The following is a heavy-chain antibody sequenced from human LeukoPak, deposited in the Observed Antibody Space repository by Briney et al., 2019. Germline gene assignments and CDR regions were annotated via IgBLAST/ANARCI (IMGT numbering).Heavy chain of an antibody. D-gene: IGHD6-13*01. CDR3: ARDTQAAAGLFDY. V-gene: IGHV3-21*01. CDR2: ISSSSSYI. Sequence: GSLRLSCAASGFTFSSYSMNWVRQAPGKGLEWVSSISSSSSYIYYADSVKGRFTISRDNAKNSLYLQMNSLRAEDTAVYYCARDTQAAAGLFDYWGQGILVTVSS. CDR1: GFTFSSYS. J-gene: IGHJ4*02.